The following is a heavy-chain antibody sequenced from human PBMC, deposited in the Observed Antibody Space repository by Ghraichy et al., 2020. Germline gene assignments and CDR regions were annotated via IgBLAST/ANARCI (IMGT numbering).Heavy chain of an antibody. Sequence: GSLRLSCVASGFTFNTYAMTWVRQAPGKGLEWVSTISANGGSTYYVDSVKGRFAISRDNSKNSLFLQVNSLRVEDTALYYCTKRGPGDWGPMDVWGKGTTVTVSS. V-gene: IGHV3-23*01. J-gene: IGHJ6*04. CDR1: GFTFNTYA. CDR3: TKRGPGDWGPMDV. CDR2: ISANGGST. D-gene: IGHD2-21*02.